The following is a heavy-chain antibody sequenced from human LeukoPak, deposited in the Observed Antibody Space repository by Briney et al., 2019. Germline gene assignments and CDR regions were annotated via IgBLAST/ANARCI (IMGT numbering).Heavy chain of an antibody. V-gene: IGHV3-53*01. CDR2: IYNDGGT. J-gene: IGHJ4*02. Sequence: GGSLRLSCTASGFTVSSNYMNWVRQAPGKGLEWVSVIYNDGGTYYADSVKGRFTISRDNSKNTLYLQMNSLRAEDTAVYYCGTSRSRTSGFDYWGQGTLVTVSS. D-gene: IGHD2-8*02. CDR3: GTSRSRTSGFDY. CDR1: GFTVSSNY.